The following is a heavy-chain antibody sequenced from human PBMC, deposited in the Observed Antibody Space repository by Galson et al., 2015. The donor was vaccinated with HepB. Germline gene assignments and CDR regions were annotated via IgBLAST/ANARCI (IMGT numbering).Heavy chain of an antibody. Sequence: SLRLSCAASGFTFSDYYMSWRRQAPGKGLEWVSYISSSGSTIYYADSVKGRFTISGDNAKNSLYLQMNSLRAEDTAVHYCATDPCSSTSCDTDELLYSDYWGQGTLVTVSS. V-gene: IGHV3-11*01. CDR2: ISSSGSTI. D-gene: IGHD2-2*02. J-gene: IGHJ4*02. CDR1: GFTFSDYY. CDR3: ATDPCSSTSCDTDELLYSDY.